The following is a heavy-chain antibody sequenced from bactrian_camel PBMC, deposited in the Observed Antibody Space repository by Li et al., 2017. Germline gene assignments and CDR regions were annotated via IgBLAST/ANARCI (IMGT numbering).Heavy chain of an antibody. J-gene: IGHJ4*01. CDR3: VADVAYGSNWSAFCNGVHPALYQY. V-gene: IGHV3S28*01. Sequence: ESGGGSVQEGGSLTLSCATSGYDLTSGCMGWFRQAPGKGLEWVSGIGAGGGRTDYADSVKGRFTISRDNAKNTLYLQMNSLKPEDTAMYYCVADVAYGSNWSAFCNGVHPALYQYSGQGTQVTVS. CDR2: IGAGGGRT. CDR1: GYDLTSGC. D-gene: IGHD6*01.